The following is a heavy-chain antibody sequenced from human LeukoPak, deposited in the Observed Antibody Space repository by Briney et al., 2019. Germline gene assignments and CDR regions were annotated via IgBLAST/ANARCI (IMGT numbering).Heavy chain of an antibody. D-gene: IGHD2-15*01. CDR3: ARAHPDIVVVVAATTNAFDI. J-gene: IGHJ3*02. CDR2: IIPIFGTA. Sequence: ASVKVSCKASGGTFSSYAISWVRQAPGQGLEWMGGIIPIFGTANYAQKFQGRVTITTDESTSTAYMELSSLRSEDTAVYYCARAHPDIVVVVAATTNAFDIWGQGTMVTVSS. CDR1: GGTFSSYA. V-gene: IGHV1-69*05.